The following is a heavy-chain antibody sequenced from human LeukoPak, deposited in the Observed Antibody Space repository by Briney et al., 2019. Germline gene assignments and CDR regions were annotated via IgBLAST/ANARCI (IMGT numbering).Heavy chain of an antibody. CDR3: AKDQSRDYGSGSYFRGIFGY. D-gene: IGHD3-10*01. CDR1: GFSFSNAW. V-gene: IGHV3-15*01. CDR2: IKSKIDGGAT. Sequence: GGSLRLSCAASGFSFSNAWMSWVRQAPGKGPEWVGRIKSKIDGGATDYAAPVKGRFTISRDNSKNTLYLQMNSLRAEDTAVYYCAKDQSRDYGSGSYFRGIFGYWGQGALVTVSS. J-gene: IGHJ4*02.